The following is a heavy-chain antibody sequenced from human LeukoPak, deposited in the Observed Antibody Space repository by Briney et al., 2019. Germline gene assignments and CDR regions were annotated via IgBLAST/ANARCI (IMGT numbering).Heavy chain of an antibody. D-gene: IGHD2-2*01. CDR2: IIPIFGTA. V-gene: IGHV1-69*05. CDR3: ARAVAPKYCSSTSCYVSYLDY. CDR1: GGTFSSYA. J-gene: IGHJ4*02. Sequence: ASVKVSCKASGGTFSSYAISWVRQAPGQGLEWMGGIIPIFGTANYAQKFQGRVTITTDESTSTAYMELSSLRPEDTAVYYCARAVAPKYCSSTSCYVSYLDYWGQGTLVTVSS.